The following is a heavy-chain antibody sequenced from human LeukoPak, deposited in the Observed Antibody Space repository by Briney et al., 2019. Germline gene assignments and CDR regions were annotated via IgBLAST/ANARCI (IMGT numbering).Heavy chain of an antibody. J-gene: IGHJ4*02. CDR2: ISHDESRQ. V-gene: IGHV3-30-3*01. CDR3: ARVVDGGSSWYSPMEY. CDR1: GFTFSSYA. Sequence: AGGSLRLSCAASGFTFSSYAMDWVRQAPGKGLEWVAVISHDESRQDYADPVKGRFTISRDNSQNTLFLQMNSLRIEDTAVYYCARVVDGGSSWYSPMEYWGQGTLVTVSS. D-gene: IGHD6-13*01.